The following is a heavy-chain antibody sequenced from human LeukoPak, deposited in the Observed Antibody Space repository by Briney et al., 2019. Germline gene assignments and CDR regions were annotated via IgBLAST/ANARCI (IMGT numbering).Heavy chain of an antibody. CDR1: GFTFNIYA. CDR3: AKDATPRNSIWDYFDS. V-gene: IGHV3-23*01. D-gene: IGHD1-7*01. J-gene: IGHJ4*02. Sequence: GGSLRLSCAASGFTFNIYAMSWVRHAPGKGLEWVSGIGGGGDIQYADSVKGRSTVSRDDSKNTVYLQMNSLRAEDTAIYFCAKDATPRNSIWDYFDSWGQGTLVTVS. CDR2: IGGGGDI.